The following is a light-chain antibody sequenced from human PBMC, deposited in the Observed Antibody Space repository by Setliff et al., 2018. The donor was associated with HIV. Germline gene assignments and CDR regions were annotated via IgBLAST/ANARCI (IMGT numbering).Light chain of an antibody. Sequence: QSALTQPASVSGSPGQSITISCTGTSSDVGAYNYVSWYQQHPGKAPKLMIYEVSKRPSGVPDRFSGSKSGNTASLTVSGLQAEDEADYYCSSYGGNNNKVFGTGTKVTVL. V-gene: IGLV2-8*01. CDR1: SSDVGAYNY. CDR3: SSYGGNNNKV. CDR2: EVS. J-gene: IGLJ1*01.